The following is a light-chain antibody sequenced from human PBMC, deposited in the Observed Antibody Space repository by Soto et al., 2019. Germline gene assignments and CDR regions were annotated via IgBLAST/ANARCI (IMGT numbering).Light chain of an antibody. Sequence: DIQMTQSPSSLSASVGDRVTLTCRASQSVSSNLNWYQHKPGKAPKLLIYDASTLQSGVPSRFSGSGSGTDFTITISSLQPQDFATYYCQQSYSSPWKFGQGTKVDIK. CDR1: QSVSSN. CDR2: DAS. J-gene: IGKJ1*01. V-gene: IGKV1-39*01. CDR3: QQSYSSPWK.